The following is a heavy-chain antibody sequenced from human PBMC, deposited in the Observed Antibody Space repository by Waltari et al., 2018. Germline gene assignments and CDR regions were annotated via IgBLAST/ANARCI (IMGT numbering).Heavy chain of an antibody. CDR3: ARLAGAYCSGGSCSQDY. J-gene: IGHJ4*02. V-gene: IGHV1-69*13. CDR1: GGTFSSYA. D-gene: IGHD2-15*01. Sequence: QVQLVQSGAEVKKPGSSVTVSCKASGGTFSSYAISWVRRAPGQGLEWMGGIIPIFGTANYAQKFQGRVTITADESTSTAYMELSSLRSEDTAVYYCARLAGAYCSGGSCSQDYWGQGTLVTVSS. CDR2: IIPIFGTA.